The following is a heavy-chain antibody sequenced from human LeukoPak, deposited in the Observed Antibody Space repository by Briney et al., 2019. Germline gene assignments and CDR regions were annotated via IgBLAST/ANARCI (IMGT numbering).Heavy chain of an antibody. CDR2: ISYSGST. V-gene: IGHV4-59*01. Sequence: SETLSLTCTVSGGSISTYYWNWIRQPPGKGLEWIGYISYSGSTNYNPSLKSRVTISVDTSKNQFSLKLSSVTAADTAGYYCARSWGVTIPPGYWGQGTLVTVSS. J-gene: IGHJ4*02. D-gene: IGHD3-9*01. CDR1: GGSISTYY. CDR3: ARSWGVTIPPGY.